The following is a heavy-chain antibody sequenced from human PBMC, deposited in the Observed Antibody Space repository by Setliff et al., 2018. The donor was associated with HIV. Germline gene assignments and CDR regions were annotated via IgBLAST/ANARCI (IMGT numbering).Heavy chain of an antibody. Sequence: ASETLSLTCTVSRDSINGHWWSWIRQPPGKGLEWTGSIHYSGITHYNPSLKSRLTMSVDTSKNQVSLKLTSVTAADTAVYYCARYKCINFACVGFDIWSQGTQVTVSS. V-gene: IGHV4-59*11. J-gene: IGHJ4*02. CDR1: RDSINGHW. CDR2: IHYSGIT. D-gene: IGHD3-9*01. CDR3: ARYKCINFACVGFDI.